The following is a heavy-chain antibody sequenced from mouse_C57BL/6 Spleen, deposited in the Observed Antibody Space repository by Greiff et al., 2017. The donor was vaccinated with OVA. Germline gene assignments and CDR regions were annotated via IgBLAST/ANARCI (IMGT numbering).Heavy chain of an antibody. CDR1: GYAFSSSW. V-gene: IGHV1-82*01. Sequence: VQLQQSGPELVKPGASVKISCKASGYAFSSSWMNWVKQRPGTGLEWIGRIYPGDGDTNYNGKFKGKATLTADKSSSTAYMQLSSLTSEDSAVYFCARGGYDEDWFAYWGQGTLVTVSA. D-gene: IGHD2-14*01. CDR2: IYPGDGDT. CDR3: ARGGYDEDWFAY. J-gene: IGHJ3*01.